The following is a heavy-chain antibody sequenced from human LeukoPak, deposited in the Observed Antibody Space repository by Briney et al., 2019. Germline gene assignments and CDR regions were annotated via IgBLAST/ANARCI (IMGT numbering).Heavy chain of an antibody. D-gene: IGHD6-13*01. J-gene: IGHJ5*02. CDR2: IYYSGST. Sequence: SETLSLTCTVSGGSIGSGDYYWSWIRQPPGKGLEWIGYIYYSGSTYYNPSLKSRVTISVDTSKNQFSLKLSSVTAADTAVYYCARAIAAAGTRFDPWGQGTLVTVSS. CDR1: GGSIGSGDYY. CDR3: ARAIAAAGTRFDP. V-gene: IGHV4-30-4*08.